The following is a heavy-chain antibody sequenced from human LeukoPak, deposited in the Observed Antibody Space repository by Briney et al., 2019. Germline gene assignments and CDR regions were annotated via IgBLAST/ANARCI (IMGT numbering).Heavy chain of an antibody. J-gene: IGHJ2*01. Sequence: SHTLSLTCTVCGGSIFSYYWKWIRQSSGKGREWIGYNYANGITTYSPSLRSRGSISIDTSRNQFSLTLTSVTAADTATYYCARRVYYDSSRYNPTECYFDLWGRGTLVTVSS. V-gene: IGHV4-4*08. D-gene: IGHD3-22*01. CDR3: ARRVYYDSSRYNPTECYFDL. CDR1: GGSIFSYY. CDR2: NYANGIT.